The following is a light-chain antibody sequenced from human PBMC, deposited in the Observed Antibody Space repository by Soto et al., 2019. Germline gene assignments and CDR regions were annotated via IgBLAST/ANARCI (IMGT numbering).Light chain of an antibody. J-gene: IGKJ4*01. CDR3: QQYNTWPLLT. CDR2: GAS. CDR1: QSVSSN. V-gene: IGKV3-15*01. Sequence: EIVMTQSPATLSVSPGERATLSCRASQSVSSNLAWYQQKPGQAPRLLIYGASTRATGIPARFSGSGSGTEFTLTISSLQSEDFAVYYCQQYNTWPLLTCGGGTNVEIK.